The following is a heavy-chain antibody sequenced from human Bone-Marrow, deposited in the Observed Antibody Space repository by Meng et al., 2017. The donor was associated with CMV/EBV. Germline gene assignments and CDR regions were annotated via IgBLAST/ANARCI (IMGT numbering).Heavy chain of an antibody. V-gene: IGHV3-7*01. D-gene: IGHD6-13*01. CDR2: IKQDGSEK. CDR1: GFTFSNYY. J-gene: IGHJ4*02. Sequence: GESLKISCAASGFTFSNYYMSWVRRAPGKGLEWVANIKQDGSEKYYMDSVKGRFTISRDNAKNSLYLQMNSLRAEDTAVYYCASLVNRQVVPYWGQGTLVTVSS. CDR3: ASLVNRQVVPY.